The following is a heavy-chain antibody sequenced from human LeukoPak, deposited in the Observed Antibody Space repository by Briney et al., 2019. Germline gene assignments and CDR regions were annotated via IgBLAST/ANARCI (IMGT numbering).Heavy chain of an antibody. CDR2: IYYSGST. Sequence: PSETLSLTCTVSGGSISSGDYYWSWIRQPPGKGLEWIGYIYYSGSTNYNPSLKSRVTISVDTSKNQFSLKLSSVTAADTAVYYCARRPGTRSAFDIWGQGTMVTVSS. V-gene: IGHV4-30-4*08. D-gene: IGHD1-1*01. J-gene: IGHJ3*02. CDR3: ARRPGTRSAFDI. CDR1: GGSISSGDYY.